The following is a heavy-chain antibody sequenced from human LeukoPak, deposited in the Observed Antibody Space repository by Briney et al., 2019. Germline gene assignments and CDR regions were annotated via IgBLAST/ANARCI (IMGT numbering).Heavy chain of an antibody. CDR1: GYSFTSYW. Sequence: GESLKISCKGSGYSFTSYWIGWVRQMPGKGLEWMGIIYPGDSDTRYSPSFQGQATISAHKSISTAYLQWSSLKASDTVMYYCTRSYGSGSYYFDYWGQGTLVTVSS. CDR2: IYPGDSDT. V-gene: IGHV5-51*01. D-gene: IGHD3-10*01. J-gene: IGHJ4*02. CDR3: TRSYGSGSYYFDY.